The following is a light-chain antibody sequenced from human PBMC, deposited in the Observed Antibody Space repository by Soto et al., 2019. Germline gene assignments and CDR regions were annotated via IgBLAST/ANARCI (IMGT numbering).Light chain of an antibody. V-gene: IGKV4-1*01. Sequence: DIVMSQSPDSLAVSLGERATINCKSSQSVLYSSNNKNYLAWYQQKPGQPPKLLIYWASTRESGVPDRFSGSGSGSDFTLTISSLQAEDVAVYYCQHHYSIPPAFGQGTKLEIK. CDR1: QSVLYSSNNKNY. J-gene: IGKJ2*01. CDR2: WAS. CDR3: QHHYSIPPA.